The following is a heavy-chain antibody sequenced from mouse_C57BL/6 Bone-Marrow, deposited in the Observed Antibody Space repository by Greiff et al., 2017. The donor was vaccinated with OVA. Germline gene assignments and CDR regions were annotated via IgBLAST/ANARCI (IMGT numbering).Heavy chain of an antibody. CDR2: IYPSDSET. V-gene: IGHV1-61*01. CDR1: GYTFTSYW. CDR3: ARGQLSGCFDY. Sequence: VQLQQPGAELVRPGSSVKLSCKASGYTFTSYWMDWVKQRPGQGLEWIGNIYPSDSETHYNQKFKDKATLTVDKSSSTAYMQLSSLTSEDTAIYYCARGQLSGCFDYWGQGTTLTVSS. D-gene: IGHD3-2*01. J-gene: IGHJ2*01.